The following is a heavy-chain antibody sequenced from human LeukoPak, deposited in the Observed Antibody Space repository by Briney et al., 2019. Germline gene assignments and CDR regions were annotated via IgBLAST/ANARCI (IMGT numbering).Heavy chain of an antibody. J-gene: IGHJ1*01. CDR2: IYSGGST. D-gene: IGHD1-26*01. V-gene: IGHV3-53*01. CDR1: GFTVSSNY. CDR3: VREREGSNSEH. Sequence: GGSLRLSCAASGFTVSSNYISWVRQAPGKGLEWVSIIYSGGSTYYADSVKGRFTISRDGSKNTLYLQLNSLRTEDTAIYYCVREREGSNSEHWGQGTLVTVSS.